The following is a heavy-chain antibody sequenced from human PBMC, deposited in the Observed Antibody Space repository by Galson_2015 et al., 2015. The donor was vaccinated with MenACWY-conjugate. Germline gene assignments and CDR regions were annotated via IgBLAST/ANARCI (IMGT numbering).Heavy chain of an antibody. J-gene: IGHJ3*01. Sequence: SLRLSCAASGFTFSDYEMNWVRQAPGKGLEWLSYISSSGGTIKYEDSVKGRFTISRDNAKNSLFLQMNSVRAEDTAFYYCAREDRRDALDLWGPGTMVTVSS. CDR2: ISSSGGTI. CDR3: AREDRRDALDL. CDR1: GFTFSDYE. V-gene: IGHV3-48*03.